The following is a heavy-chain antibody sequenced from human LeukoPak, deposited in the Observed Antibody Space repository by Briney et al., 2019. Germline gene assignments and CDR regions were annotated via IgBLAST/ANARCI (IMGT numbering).Heavy chain of an antibody. J-gene: IGHJ4*02. D-gene: IGHD3-16*01. CDR2: ISSSVSTI. CDR1: GFTFRIYE. CDR3: GRILRGEWGARGY. Sequence: SLRLSCAPSGFTFRIYEINSVRRTPGRGLECVSYISSSVSTIYYADSLKVGFTISRDNSKNTLYLHMTILTPQDTSVYYFGRILRGEWGARGYWGQGKLVTVSS. V-gene: IGHV3-48*03.